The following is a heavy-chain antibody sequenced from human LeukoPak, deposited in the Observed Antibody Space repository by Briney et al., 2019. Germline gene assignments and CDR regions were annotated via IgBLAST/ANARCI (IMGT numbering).Heavy chain of an antibody. V-gene: IGHV4-30-4*01. CDR1: GGSISSGDYY. Sequence: TLSLTCTVSGGSISSGDYYWSWIRQPPGKGLEWIGYIYYSGSTYYNPSLKSRVTISVDTSKNQFSLKLSSVTAADTAVYYCAREEIAATSHYFDYWGQGTLVTVSS. D-gene: IGHD2-15*01. J-gene: IGHJ4*02. CDR3: AREEIAATSHYFDY. CDR2: IYYSGST.